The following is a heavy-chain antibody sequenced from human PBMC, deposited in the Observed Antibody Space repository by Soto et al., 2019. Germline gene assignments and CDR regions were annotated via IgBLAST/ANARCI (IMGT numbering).Heavy chain of an antibody. V-gene: IGHV4-59*01. Sequence: QVQLQESGPGLVKPSETLSLTCTVSGGSISNYYWNWIRQSPGKGLEWIGYIYSSGSTHYNPSLQTRVTISIDTSKNQVSLKVNSVTAADTAVYYCARDHPHSYGVYYFDYWGQGTPVTVSS. D-gene: IGHD5-18*01. CDR3: ARDHPHSYGVYYFDY. CDR1: GGSISNYY. CDR2: IYSSGST. J-gene: IGHJ4*02.